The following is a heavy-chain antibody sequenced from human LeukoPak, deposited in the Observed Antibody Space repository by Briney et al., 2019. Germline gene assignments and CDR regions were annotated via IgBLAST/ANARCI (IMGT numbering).Heavy chain of an antibody. V-gene: IGHV3-23*01. J-gene: IGHJ5*02. CDR1: GFTFSSYA. CDR3: AKRRSYGSGSWGYNWFDP. Sequence: GGSLRLSCAASGFTFSSYAMSWVRQAPGKGLEWVSALSGSGGSTYYADSVKGRFTISRDNSKNTLYLQMNSLRAEDTAVYYCAKRRSYGSGSWGYNWFDPWGQGTLVTVSS. CDR2: LSGSGGST. D-gene: IGHD3-10*01.